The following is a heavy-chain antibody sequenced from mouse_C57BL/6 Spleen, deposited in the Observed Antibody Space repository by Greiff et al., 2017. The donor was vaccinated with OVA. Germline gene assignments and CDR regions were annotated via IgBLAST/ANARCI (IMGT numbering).Heavy chain of an antibody. CDR2: ISSKSSNYAT. J-gene: IGHJ1*03. Sequence: QLLASVCAFVPPFASFTLSCPASGFPFPPSSLPFFPHPPFPVFYLVARISSKSSNYATYYADSVKDRFTISRDDSQSMLYLQMNNLKTEDTAMYYCVREGDYYGSSYGYFDVWGTGTTVTVSS. V-gene: IGHV10-3*01. CDR1: GFPFPPSS. CDR3: VREGDYYGSSYGYFDV. D-gene: IGHD1-1*01.